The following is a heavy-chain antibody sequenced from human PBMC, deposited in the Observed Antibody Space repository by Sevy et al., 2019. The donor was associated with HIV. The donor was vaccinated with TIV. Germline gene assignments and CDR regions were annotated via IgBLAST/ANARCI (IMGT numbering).Heavy chain of an antibody. V-gene: IGHV3-30-3*01. J-gene: IGHJ4*02. CDR1: GFTFSSYA. Sequence: GSLRLSCAASGFTFSSYAMHWVRQAPGKGLEWVAVISYDGSNKYYADSVKGRFTISRDNSKNTLYLQMNSLRAEDTAVYYCAREQSPSYYYDSSGSGPPDYWGQGTLVTVSS. D-gene: IGHD3-22*01. CDR2: ISYDGSNK. CDR3: AREQSPSYYYDSSGSGPPDY.